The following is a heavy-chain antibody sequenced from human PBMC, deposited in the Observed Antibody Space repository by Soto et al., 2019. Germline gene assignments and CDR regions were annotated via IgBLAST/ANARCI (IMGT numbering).Heavy chain of an antibody. D-gene: IGHD2-21*02. CDR2: MSYDGNSK. Sequence: QVQLVESGGGVVQPGRSLRLSCAASGFIFSNYVMHWVRQAPGKGLEWVAVMSYDGNSKHYADSVKGRFTISRDNSKSTLYVQMNSLRAEDTAVYYCARSYCGDDCALDHWGQGTLVTVSS. CDR1: GFIFSNYV. V-gene: IGHV3-30-3*01. J-gene: IGHJ4*02. CDR3: ARSYCGDDCALDH.